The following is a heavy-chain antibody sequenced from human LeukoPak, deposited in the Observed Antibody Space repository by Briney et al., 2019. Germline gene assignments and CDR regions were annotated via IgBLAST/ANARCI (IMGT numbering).Heavy chain of an antibody. Sequence: GGSLRLSCAASGFTFSDYYMSWIRQAPGKGLEWVPYISSSGSTIYYADSVKGRFTISRDNAKNSLYLQMNSLRAEDTAVYYCARDSSSWYKPNWFDPWGQGTLVTVSS. V-gene: IGHV3-11*04. J-gene: IGHJ5*02. CDR2: ISSSGSTI. CDR1: GFTFSDYY. CDR3: ARDSSSWYKPNWFDP. D-gene: IGHD6-13*01.